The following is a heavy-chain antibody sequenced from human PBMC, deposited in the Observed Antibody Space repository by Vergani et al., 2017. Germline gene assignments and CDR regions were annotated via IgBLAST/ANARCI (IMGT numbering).Heavy chain of an antibody. CDR3: ERLSYDTTPYLQGGYDC. Sequence: EVQLLQSGGGVIQPGGSVRLSCAASGFTFSACPMTWVRQAPGKGLEWVSAISARYPSTYYADSVKGRFTISRDNSKNMLYLQMNSLRAEDTAWYYCERLSYDTTPYLQGGYDCWGQGTLVSVSS. V-gene: IGHV3-23*01. CDR1: GFTFSACP. D-gene: IGHD3-22*01. J-gene: IGHJ4*02. CDR2: ISARYPST.